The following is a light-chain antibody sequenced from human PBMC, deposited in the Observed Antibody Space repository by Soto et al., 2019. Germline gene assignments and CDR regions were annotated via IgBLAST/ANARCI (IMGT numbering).Light chain of an antibody. Sequence: LKHPRWVSGSPGQSVTSSCTGTGNDVGAYNYVSWYQQHPGRPPKLMIYDVARWPSGVPDCFSGSKSGNTASLTISGLQAEDEADYFCCSYAGGYTYLFGTGTKVTVL. CDR1: GNDVGAYNY. V-gene: IGLV2-11*01. CDR2: DVA. CDR3: CSYAGGYTYL. J-gene: IGLJ1*01.